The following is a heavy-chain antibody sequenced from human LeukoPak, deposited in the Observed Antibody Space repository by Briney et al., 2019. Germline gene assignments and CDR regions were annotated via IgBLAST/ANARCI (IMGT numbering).Heavy chain of an antibody. CDR3: ATGLGIVVVPAATDYYYMDV. D-gene: IGHD2-2*01. CDR1: AYIFTTYY. Sequence: ASVKVSCKASAYIFTTYYIHWVRQAPGQGLEWMGIINPSDGSANYAQQFQGRVTMTRDTSTSTVYMELSSLRSEDTAVYYCATGLGIVVVPAATDYYYMDVWGKGTTVTVSS. V-gene: IGHV1-46*01. CDR2: INPSDGSA. J-gene: IGHJ6*03.